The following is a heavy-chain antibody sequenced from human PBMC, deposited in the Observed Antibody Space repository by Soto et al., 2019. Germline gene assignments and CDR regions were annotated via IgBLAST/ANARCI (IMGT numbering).Heavy chain of an antibody. J-gene: IGHJ6*02. CDR3: AREGCSGGSCYSHYYYGMDV. CDR1: GGTFSSYA. V-gene: IGHV1-69*06. D-gene: IGHD2-15*01. CDR2: IIPIFGTA. Sequence: ASVKVSCKASGGTFSSYAISWVRQAPGQGLEWMGGIIPIFGTANYAQKFQGRVTITADKSTSTAYMELSSLRSEDTAVYYCAREGCSGGSCYSHYYYGMDVWGQGTTVTVSS.